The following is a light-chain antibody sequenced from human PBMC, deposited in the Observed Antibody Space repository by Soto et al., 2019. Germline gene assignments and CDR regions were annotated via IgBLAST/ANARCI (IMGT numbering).Light chain of an antibody. CDR2: GAS. Sequence: EIVMTQSPATLSVSPGERATLSCTASQSVTSNLAWYQQKPGQAPRLVIYGASTRATGIPARFSGSGSGTEFTLTIRRLQSEDFAVYYCQQYNAWPPLTFGGGTRVEIK. V-gene: IGKV3-15*01. CDR3: QQYNAWPPLT. CDR1: QSVTSN. J-gene: IGKJ4*01.